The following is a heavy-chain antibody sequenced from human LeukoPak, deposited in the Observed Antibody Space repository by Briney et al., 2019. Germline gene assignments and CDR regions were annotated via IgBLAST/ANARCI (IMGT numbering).Heavy chain of an antibody. CDR1: GFSFSSSS. D-gene: IGHD3-22*01. Sequence: GGSLRLSCTASGFSFSSSSLNWVRQAPGKGLEWVSYISRSSITKFYADSVKGRFTISRDNAKNSLYLQMNSLRAEDTAVYYCARDFAGHYYDNNGYVAPGPWTDYWGPGTLVTVSS. CDR3: ARDFAGHYYDNNGYVAPGPWTDY. CDR2: ISRSSITK. V-gene: IGHV3-48*01. J-gene: IGHJ4*02.